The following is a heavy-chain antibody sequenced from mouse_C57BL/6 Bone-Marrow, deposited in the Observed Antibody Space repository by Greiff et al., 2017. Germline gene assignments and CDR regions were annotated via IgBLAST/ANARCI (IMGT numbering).Heavy chain of an antibody. J-gene: IGHJ2*01. V-gene: IGHV14-4*01. CDR2: IDPENGDT. Sequence: VQLKQSGAELVRPGASVKLSCTASGFNIKDDYMHWVKQRPEQGLEWIGWIDPENGDTEYASKFQGKATITADTSSNTAYLQLSSLTSEDTAVYYCATEGVMTTGYWGQGTTLAFSS. CDR3: ATEGVMTTGY. D-gene: IGHD2-13*01. CDR1: GFNIKDDY.